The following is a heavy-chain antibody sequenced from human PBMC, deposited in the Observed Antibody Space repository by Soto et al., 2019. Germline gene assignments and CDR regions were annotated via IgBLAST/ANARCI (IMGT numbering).Heavy chain of an antibody. CDR1: GFTFSSYG. J-gene: IGHJ6*02. CDR3: ARDRTGAGGMDV. V-gene: IGHV3-33*01. Sequence: QVQLVESGGGVVQPGRSLRLSCAASGFTFSSYGMHWVRQAPGKGLEWVAVIWYDGSNKYYADSVKGRFTISRDNSKNTLYLQMNSLRAEDTAVYYCARDRTGAGGMDVWGQGTTVTVSS. CDR2: IWYDGSNK.